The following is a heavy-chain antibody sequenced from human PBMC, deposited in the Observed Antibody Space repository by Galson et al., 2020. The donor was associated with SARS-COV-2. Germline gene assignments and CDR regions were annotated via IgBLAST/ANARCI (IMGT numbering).Heavy chain of an antibody. J-gene: IGHJ3*01. CDR2: IPYDGSNK. CDR3: AKEGDQLGGSTFDL. V-gene: IGHV3-30*02. D-gene: IGHD3-16*01. CDR1: GFTFSNYG. Sequence: QLGESLKISCEASGFTFSNYGMHWVRQAPGKGLEWVAFIPYDGSNKYYTDSVKGRFTISRDNSRNTLHLQMSSLRADDTAVYYCAKEGDQLGGSTFDLWGQGTMVTVSS.